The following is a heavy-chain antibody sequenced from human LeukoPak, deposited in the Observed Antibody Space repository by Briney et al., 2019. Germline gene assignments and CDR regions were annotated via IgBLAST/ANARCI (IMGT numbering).Heavy chain of an antibody. D-gene: IGHD3-10*01. Sequence: SETLSLTCTVSGGSISSYYWSWIRQPPGKGLEWIGYIYYSGSTNYNPSLKSRVTISVDTSKNQFSLKLSSVTAADTAVYYCARDMLWFGENYYGMDVWGQGTTVTVSS. CDR1: GGSISSYY. CDR3: ARDMLWFGENYYGMDV. J-gene: IGHJ6*02. V-gene: IGHV4-59*01. CDR2: IYYSGST.